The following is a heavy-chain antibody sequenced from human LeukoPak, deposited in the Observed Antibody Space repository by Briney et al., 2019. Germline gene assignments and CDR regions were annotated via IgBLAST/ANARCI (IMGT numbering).Heavy chain of an antibody. V-gene: IGHV1-2*02. Sequence: GASLKVSCKASGYSFSNYYLHWVRQAPGQSLEWMGWINPQGGGTNYPQKFQGRLTVTRDTSISTVYMELSSLRSDDTAVYFCARDNFLRGFDLWGQGTMVTVS. CDR2: INPQGGGT. J-gene: IGHJ3*01. CDR3: ARDNFLRGFDL. CDR1: GYSFSNYY.